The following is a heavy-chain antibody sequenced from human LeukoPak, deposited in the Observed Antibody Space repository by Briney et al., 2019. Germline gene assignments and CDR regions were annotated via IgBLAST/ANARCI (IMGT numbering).Heavy chain of an antibody. Sequence: ASVKVSCKASGYTFTSYGISWVRQAPGQGLEWMGWISAYNGNTNYAQKLQGRVTMTTDTSTSTAYMELRSLRSDDTAVYYCARGYCSSTSCYTGDYWGQGTLVTVST. CDR3: ARGYCSSTSCYTGDY. CDR2: ISAYNGNT. CDR1: GYTFTSYG. V-gene: IGHV1-18*01. J-gene: IGHJ4*02. D-gene: IGHD2-2*02.